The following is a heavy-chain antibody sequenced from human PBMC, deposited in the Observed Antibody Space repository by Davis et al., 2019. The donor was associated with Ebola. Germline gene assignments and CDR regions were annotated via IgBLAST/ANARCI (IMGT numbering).Heavy chain of an antibody. CDR1: GLTSTKHA. CDR3: ARSGLSFGVVKYHYGMDV. J-gene: IGHJ6*04. Sequence: AGSLTLSCAASGLTSTKHAMTWVRQAPGKGLEWVSATSGSGGSTYYADSVKGRFTISRDNSRKTMYLQMNSLRAEDTAVYYCARSGLSFGVVKYHYGMDVWGKGTTVTVSS. V-gene: IGHV3-23*01. D-gene: IGHD3-3*01. CDR2: TSGSGGST.